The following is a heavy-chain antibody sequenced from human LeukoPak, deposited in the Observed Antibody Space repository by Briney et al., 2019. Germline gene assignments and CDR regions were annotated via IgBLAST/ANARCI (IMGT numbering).Heavy chain of an antibody. J-gene: IGHJ4*02. V-gene: IGHV4-34*01. CDR2: INHSGST. CDR3: ARDAGVGANY. Sequence: SETLSLTCAVYGGSFSGYYWSWIRQPPGKGLEWIGEINHSGSTNYNPSLKSRVTISVDTSKNQFSLKLSSVTAADTAVYYCARDAGVGANYWGQGIPVTVSS. D-gene: IGHD1-26*01. CDR1: GGSFSGYY.